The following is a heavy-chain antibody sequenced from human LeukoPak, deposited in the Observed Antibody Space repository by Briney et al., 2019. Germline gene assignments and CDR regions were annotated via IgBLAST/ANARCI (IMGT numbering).Heavy chain of an antibody. D-gene: IGHD4-17*01. CDR1: GGSFSGYY. J-gene: IGHJ5*02. V-gene: IGHV4-34*01. Sequence: PSETLSLTCAVYGGSFSGYYWSWIRQPPGKGLEWIGEINHSGSTNYNPSLKSRVTISVDTSKNQFSLKLSSVTAADTAVYYCGRGGEERYLWGWFDPWGQGTLVTVSS. CDR2: INHSGST. CDR3: GRGGEERYLWGWFDP.